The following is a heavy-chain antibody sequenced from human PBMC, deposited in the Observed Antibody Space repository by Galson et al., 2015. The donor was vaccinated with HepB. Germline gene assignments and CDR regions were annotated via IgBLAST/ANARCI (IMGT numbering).Heavy chain of an antibody. Sequence: SVKVSCKASGGTSSSYAISWVRQAPGQGLEWMGGIIPIFGTANYAQKFQGRVTITADESTSTAYMELSSLRSEDTAVYYCARWGGVAVASTRTGFDYWGQGTLVTVSS. J-gene: IGHJ4*02. D-gene: IGHD6-19*01. CDR2: IIPIFGTA. CDR1: GGTSSSYA. V-gene: IGHV1-69*13. CDR3: ARWGGVAVASTRTGFDY.